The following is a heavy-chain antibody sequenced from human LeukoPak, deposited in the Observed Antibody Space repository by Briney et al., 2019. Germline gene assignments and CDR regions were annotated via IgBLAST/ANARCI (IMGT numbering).Heavy chain of an antibody. D-gene: IGHD3-3*01. J-gene: IGHJ4*02. CDR1: GFTFSDYD. CDR2: ITGDGGAT. Sequence: GGSLRLSCAASGFTFSDYDMHWFRQPPGRGLQWVSLITGDGGATSYAGSVEGRFTISRDNSKNSLYLHMNSLTTEDTALYYCAKGHFGAGHYWGQGTLVTVSS. V-gene: IGHV3-43*02. CDR3: AKGHFGAGHY.